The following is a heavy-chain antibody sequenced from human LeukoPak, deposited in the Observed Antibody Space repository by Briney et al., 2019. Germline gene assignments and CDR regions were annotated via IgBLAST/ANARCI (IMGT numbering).Heavy chain of an antibody. CDR1: GYSFTGYA. CDR2: INTNTGNP. CDR3: ARQPKKTYYYDSSGYFDY. J-gene: IGHJ4*02. Sequence: ASVKVSCKASGYSFTGYAMNWVRQAPGQGLEWMGWINTNTGNPTYAQGFTGRFVFSLDTSVTTAYLQISSLKTEDTAVYYCARQPKKTYYYDSSGYFDYWGQGTLVTVSS. V-gene: IGHV7-4-1*02. D-gene: IGHD3-22*01.